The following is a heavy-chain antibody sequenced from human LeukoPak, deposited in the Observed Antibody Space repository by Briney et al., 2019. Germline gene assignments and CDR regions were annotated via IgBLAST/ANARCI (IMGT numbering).Heavy chain of an antibody. V-gene: IGHV1-18*01. D-gene: IGHD3-9*01. Sequence: GASVKVSCKASGYTFTTYGISWVRQAPGQGLEWMGWISAYNADTNYAQNLQGRLTVTTDTSTSTAYMELRGLSFDDTAVYYCARQRVLTGYSRGGQRYFDDWGQGTLVIVSS. CDR2: ISAYNADT. CDR1: GYTFTTYG. J-gene: IGHJ4*02. CDR3: ARQRVLTGYSRGGQRYFDD.